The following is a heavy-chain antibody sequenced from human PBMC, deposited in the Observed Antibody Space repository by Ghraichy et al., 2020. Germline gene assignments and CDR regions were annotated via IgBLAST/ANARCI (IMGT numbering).Heavy chain of an antibody. CDR1: GYTFTSYG. Sequence: ASVKVSCKASGYTFTSYGISWVRQAPGQGLEWMGWISAYNCNTNYAQKLQGRVTMTTDTSTSTAYMELTSLRSDDTAVYYCARLIPYYYYMDVWGKGTTVTVSS. CDR3: ARLIPYYYYMDV. V-gene: IGHV1-18*01. J-gene: IGHJ6*03. CDR2: ISAYNCNT.